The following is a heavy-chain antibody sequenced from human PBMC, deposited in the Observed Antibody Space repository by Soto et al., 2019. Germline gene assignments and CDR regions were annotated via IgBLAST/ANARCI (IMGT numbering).Heavy chain of an antibody. CDR2: VNPNSGDT. D-gene: IGHD3-9*01. V-gene: IGHV1-8*01. CDR1: GYTFSSYD. J-gene: IGHJ4*02. Sequence: QVQLVQSGAEVKKPGASVKVSCKASGYTFSSYDITWVRQAAGQGLEWMGWVNPNSGDTDYAQKFQGRVTMTRDTSRRTAYMELSSLRSEDSAVYYCVRKGFLDWFLDFWGQGTLVTVSS. CDR3: VRKGFLDWFLDF.